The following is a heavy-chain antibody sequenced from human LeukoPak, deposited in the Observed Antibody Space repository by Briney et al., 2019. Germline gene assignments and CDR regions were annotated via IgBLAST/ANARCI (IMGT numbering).Heavy chain of an antibody. J-gene: IGHJ6*02. CDR1: GGSISSYY. V-gene: IGHV4-59*01. CDR2: IYYSGST. D-gene: IGHD1-1*01. CDR3: ARVDNGNYYYYGMDV. Sequence: KTSETLSLTCTVSGGSISSYYWSWIRQPPGKGLEWIGYIYYSGSTNYNPSLKSRVTISVDTSKNQFSLKLSSVTAADTAVYYCARVDNGNYYYYGMDVWGQGTTVTVSS.